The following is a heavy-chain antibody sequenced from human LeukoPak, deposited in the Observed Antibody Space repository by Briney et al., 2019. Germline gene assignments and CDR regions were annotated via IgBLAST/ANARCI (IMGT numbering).Heavy chain of an antibody. CDR3: ARRALSYYYYGMDV. CDR2: ISGSGGST. J-gene: IGHJ6*02. Sequence: GGSLRLSCAASGFTFSSYAMSWVRQAPGKGLEWVSAISGSGGSTYYADSVKGRFTISRDNSKNTLYLQMNSLRAEDTAVYYCARRALSYYYYGMDVWGQGTTVTVSS. V-gene: IGHV3-23*01. CDR1: GFTFSSYA. D-gene: IGHD3-10*01.